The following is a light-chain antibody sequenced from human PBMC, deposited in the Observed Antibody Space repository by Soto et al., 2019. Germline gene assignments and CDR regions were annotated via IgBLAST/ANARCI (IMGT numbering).Light chain of an antibody. CDR1: TGDIGGYNF. V-gene: IGLV2-8*01. CDR3: SSYEGRSKV. CDR2: EVN. J-gene: IGLJ1*01. Sequence: QSVLTQPASVSGSPGQSITISCIGTTGDIGGYNFVSWYQQHPGKAPKLMIYEVNKRPSGVPDRFSGSKSGNTASLTVSGLQAEDEAHYYCSSYEGRSKVFGSATKVTV.